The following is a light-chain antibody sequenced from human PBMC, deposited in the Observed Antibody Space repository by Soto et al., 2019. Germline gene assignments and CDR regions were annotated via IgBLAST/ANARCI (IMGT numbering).Light chain of an antibody. CDR2: AAS. CDR3: QQSYSAWT. J-gene: IGKJ1*01. CDR1: QFVSNY. V-gene: IGKV1-39*01. Sequence: DIQITQSPSSLSASVGDRVTITCRASQFVSNYLTWYQQKPGKAPNLLIYAASSLQSEVPSRFSGSGSGTDFTLTISSLQPEDFATYYCQQSYSAWTFGQGTKVEIK.